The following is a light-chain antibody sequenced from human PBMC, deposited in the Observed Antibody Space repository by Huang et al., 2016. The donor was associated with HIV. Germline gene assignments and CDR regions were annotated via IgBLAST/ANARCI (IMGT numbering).Light chain of an antibody. J-gene: IGKJ3*01. V-gene: IGKV3-11*01. CDR2: DAS. CDR3: QQRSNWPS. Sequence: EIVLTQSPATLSLSPGERATLSCRASQSVSSYLAWYQQKPGQAPRLLIYDASNRATGIPARFSGSGSVTDFTLTISSLEPEEFAVYYCQQRSNWPSFGPGTKVDIK. CDR1: QSVSSY.